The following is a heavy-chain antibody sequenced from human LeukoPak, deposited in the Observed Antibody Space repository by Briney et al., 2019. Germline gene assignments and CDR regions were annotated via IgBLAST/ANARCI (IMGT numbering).Heavy chain of an antibody. D-gene: IGHD4-17*01. CDR3: AKESTVTPGNVNWFDT. J-gene: IGHJ5*02. Sequence: PGGSLRLSCAASGFTFSSYGMSWVRQAPGKGLEWISGISGSGGSTYYADSVKGRFTISRDNSKNTLYLQMNRLRAEDTAVYYCAKESTVTPGNVNWFDTWGQGTLVTVSS. CDR2: ISGSGGST. CDR1: GFTFSSYG. V-gene: IGHV3-23*01.